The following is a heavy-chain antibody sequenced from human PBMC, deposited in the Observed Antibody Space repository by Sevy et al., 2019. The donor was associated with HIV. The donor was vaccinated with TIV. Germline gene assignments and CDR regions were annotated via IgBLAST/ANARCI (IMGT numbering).Heavy chain of an antibody. J-gene: IGHJ5*02. Sequence: SETLSLTCTVSGGSISSGTDYWNWIRQPAGKGLEWIGRIYTSGSSDYSPSLKSRVTMSIDTSKNQFSLKLSSLTAADTAVYYCARATPGVTSTSGAFDPWGQGTLVTVSS. CDR3: ARATPGVTSTSGAFDP. V-gene: IGHV4-61*02. CDR1: GGSISSGTDY. D-gene: IGHD7-27*01. CDR2: IYTSGSS.